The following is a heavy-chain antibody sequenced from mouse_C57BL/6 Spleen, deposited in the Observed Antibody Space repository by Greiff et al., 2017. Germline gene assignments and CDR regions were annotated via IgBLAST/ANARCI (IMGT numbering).Heavy chain of an antibody. CDR1: GYTFTSYW. J-gene: IGHJ3*01. D-gene: IGHD1-1*01. CDR2: IDPSDSET. CDR3: ARDYGSSSAWFAY. Sequence: QVQLQQPGAELVRPGSSVKLSCKASGYTFTSYWMHWVKQRPIQGLEWIGNIDPSDSETHYNQKFKDKATLTVDKSSSTSYMQLSSLTSKDAAVYYCARDYGSSSAWFAYWGQGTLVTVSA. V-gene: IGHV1-52*01.